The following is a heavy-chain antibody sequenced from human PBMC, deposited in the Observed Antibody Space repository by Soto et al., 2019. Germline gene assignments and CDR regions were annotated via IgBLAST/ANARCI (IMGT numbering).Heavy chain of an antibody. J-gene: IGHJ6*02. CDR2: ISGSGGIT. CDR3: ALLGRSGSGRPYYYGMDV. V-gene: IGHV3-23*01. CDR1: GLTFSYFA. D-gene: IGHD3-10*01. Sequence: EVQLLESGGGLVQPGGSLGLSCAVSGLTFSYFAMSWVRQAPGKGLEWVSAISGSGGITYYADSVKGRFTISRDNSKNTLFLQMNSLRAEDTAVYYCALLGRSGSGRPYYYGMDVWGQGTTVTVSS.